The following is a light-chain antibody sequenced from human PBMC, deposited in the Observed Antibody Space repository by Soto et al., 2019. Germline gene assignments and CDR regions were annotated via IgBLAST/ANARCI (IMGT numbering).Light chain of an antibody. J-gene: IGKJ1*01. CDR3: QQYSLDST. CDR1: QNINNW. V-gene: IGKV1-5*01. CDR2: DAS. Sequence: DIQMTQSPSTLSDSVGDRVAITCRASQNINNWLAWYQQKPGKAPKLLIYDASTLESGVPSRFSGSGSGTEFTLTISSLQPDDFTTYYCQQYSLDSTFGQGTKVDIK.